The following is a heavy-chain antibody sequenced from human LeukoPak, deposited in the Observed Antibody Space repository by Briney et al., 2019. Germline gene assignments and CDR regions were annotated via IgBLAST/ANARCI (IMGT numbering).Heavy chain of an antibody. CDR3: TTRKYYYGSDDY. CDR2: IKSKTDGGTT. Sequence: PGGSLRLSCAASGFTFSNAWMSWVRQAPGKGLEWVGRIKSKTDGGTTDYAAPVKGRFTISRDDSKNTLYLQMNSLKTEDTAVYYCTTRKYYYGSDDYWGQGTLVTVSS. J-gene: IGHJ4*02. CDR1: GFTFSNAW. D-gene: IGHD3-10*01. V-gene: IGHV3-15*01.